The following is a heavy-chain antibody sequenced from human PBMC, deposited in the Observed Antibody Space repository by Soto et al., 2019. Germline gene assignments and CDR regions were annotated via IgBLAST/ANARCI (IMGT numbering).Heavy chain of an antibody. CDR3: ARHRPQEDGNKKGFAY. D-gene: IGHD2-15*01. Sequence: SETLSLTCTVSGASTSSGGYYWGGLRQHPGRGLEGIGYIYYSGSTNYNPALKTRVTTSVDTSKNQFSLKLSSVTAADTAVYYCARHRPQEDGNKKGFAYRGQGTLVTVSS. CDR1: GASTSSGGYY. V-gene: IGHV4-61*08. CDR2: IYYSGST. J-gene: IGHJ4*02.